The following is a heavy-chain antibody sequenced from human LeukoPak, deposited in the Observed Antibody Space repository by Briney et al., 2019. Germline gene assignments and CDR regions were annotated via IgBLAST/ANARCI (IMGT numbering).Heavy chain of an antibody. Sequence: PGGSLRLSCAASGFTFSSYGMHWVRQAPGKGLEWVAFIRYDGSNKYYADSVKGRFTISRDNSKNTLYLQMNSLRAEDTAVYYCEAAGKNYFDYWGQGTLVTVSS. CDR1: GFTFSSYG. CDR2: IRYDGSNK. D-gene: IGHD6-13*01. CDR3: EAAGKNYFDY. V-gene: IGHV3-30*02. J-gene: IGHJ4*02.